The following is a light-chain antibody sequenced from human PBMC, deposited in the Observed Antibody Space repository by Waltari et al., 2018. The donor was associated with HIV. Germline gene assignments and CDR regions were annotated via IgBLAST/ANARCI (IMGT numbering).Light chain of an antibody. Sequence: QSVLTQPPSASGTPGQRVTIPCSGGASNLGGNYVLCYQQFPGTAPNLLIYRNYQRPAGVPDLFSGSKSGTAASLAISGLRSEDEADYYCATWDGSLSGWVFGGGTKLTVL. J-gene: IGLJ2*01. CDR1: ASNLGGNY. CDR3: ATWDGSLSGWV. CDR2: RNY. V-gene: IGLV1-47*01.